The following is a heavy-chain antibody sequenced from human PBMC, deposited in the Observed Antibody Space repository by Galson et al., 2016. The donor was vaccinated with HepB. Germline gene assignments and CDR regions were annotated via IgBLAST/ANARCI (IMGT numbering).Heavy chain of an antibody. CDR1: GFAFGTYG. J-gene: IGHJ5*01. CDR2: IGGSGGNT. CDR3: ARMFPLYSSGWYVRGDGWFDS. V-gene: IGHV3-21*04. D-gene: IGHD6-19*01. Sequence: SLRLSCAASGFAFGTYGMHWVRQTPGKGLEWVSTIGGSGGNTHYADSVKGRFTISRGNAKNSLYLHMNSLTGEDTAVYYCARMFPLYSSGWYVRGDGWFDSWGQGTLVTVSS.